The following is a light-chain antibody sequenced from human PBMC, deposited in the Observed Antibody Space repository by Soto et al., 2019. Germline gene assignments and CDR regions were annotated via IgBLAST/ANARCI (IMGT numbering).Light chain of an antibody. Sequence: DLVMTQSPDSLAVSLGERATINCKSSQSILYSSNNKNYLAWYQQKSGQPPKLLIYWASTRESGVPDRFSGSGSGTDFTLTISSLQAEDVAFYYCQQYYSTPRTFGQGTKVEIK. CDR3: QQYYSTPRT. J-gene: IGKJ1*01. V-gene: IGKV4-1*01. CDR1: QSILYSSNNKNY. CDR2: WAS.